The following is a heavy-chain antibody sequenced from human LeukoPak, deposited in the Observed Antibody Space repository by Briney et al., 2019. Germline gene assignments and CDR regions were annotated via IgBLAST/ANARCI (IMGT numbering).Heavy chain of an antibody. CDR1: GGSISSDSYY. Sequence: SETLSLTCTVSGGSISSDSYYWSWIRQPAGKGLEWIGRIYASGSTDYNPSLMSRVTISVDTSKNQFSLKMTSVTAADTAVYYCATSGEYYDFWSGYYYWFDPWGQGTLVTVSS. CDR2: IYASGST. D-gene: IGHD3-3*01. J-gene: IGHJ5*02. V-gene: IGHV4-61*02. CDR3: ATSGEYYDFWSGYYYWFDP.